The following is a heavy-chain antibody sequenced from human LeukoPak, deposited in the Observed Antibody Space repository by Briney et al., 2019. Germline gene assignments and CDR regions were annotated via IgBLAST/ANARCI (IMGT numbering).Heavy chain of an antibody. CDR1: GGSFSGYY. Sequence: SETLSLTCAVYGGSFSGYYWNWIRQPPGKGLEWIGEINHSGSSSCNPSLKSRVTISVDTSKNQFSLKLSSVTAADTAVYYCARRRASYVSYYDSNDYKNWFDPWGQGTLVTVSS. CDR3: ARRRASYVSYYDSNDYKNWFDP. CDR2: INHSGSS. J-gene: IGHJ5*02. V-gene: IGHV4-34*01. D-gene: IGHD3-22*01.